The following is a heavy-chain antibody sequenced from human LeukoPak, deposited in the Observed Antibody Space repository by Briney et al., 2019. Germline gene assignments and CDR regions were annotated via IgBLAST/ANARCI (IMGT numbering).Heavy chain of an antibody. Sequence: GGSLRLSCTASGFPFIGYSMNWVRQASGKGLEWISYIGIDSGNTKYADSVRGRFTISADKAKNSLYLQMNSLRVEDTAVYYCARDHNYAFDNWGQGTLVSVAS. D-gene: IGHD1-1*01. CDR3: ARDHNYAFDN. V-gene: IGHV3-48*01. CDR2: IGIDSGNT. J-gene: IGHJ4*02. CDR1: GFPFIGYS.